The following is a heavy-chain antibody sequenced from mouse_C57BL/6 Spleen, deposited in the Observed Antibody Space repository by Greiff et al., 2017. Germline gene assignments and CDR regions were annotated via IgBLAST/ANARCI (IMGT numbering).Heavy chain of an antibody. CDR3: ARSPPFGTVVATEGARDY. CDR2: INPSSGYT. Sequence: QVQLKQSGAELARPGASVKMSCKASGYTFTSYTMHWVKQRPGQGLEWIGYINPSSGYTKYNQKFKDKATLTADKSSSTAYMQLSSLTSEDSAVYYCARSPPFGTVVATEGARDYWGQGTSVTVSS. D-gene: IGHD1-1*01. CDR1: GYTFTSYT. V-gene: IGHV1-4*01. J-gene: IGHJ4*01.